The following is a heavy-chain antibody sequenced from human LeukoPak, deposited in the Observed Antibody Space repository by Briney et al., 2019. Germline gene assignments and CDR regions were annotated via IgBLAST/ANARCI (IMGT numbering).Heavy chain of an antibody. J-gene: IGHJ5*02. CDR2: INHSGST. Sequence: PSETLSLTCAVYGGSFSGYYWSWIRQPPGKGLEWIGEINHSGSTNYNPSLKSRVTISVDTSKNQFSLKLSSVTAADTAVYYCASQYSSGWYGVNHWGQGTLVTVSS. V-gene: IGHV4-34*01. D-gene: IGHD6-19*01. CDR1: GGSFSGYY. CDR3: ASQYSSGWYGVNH.